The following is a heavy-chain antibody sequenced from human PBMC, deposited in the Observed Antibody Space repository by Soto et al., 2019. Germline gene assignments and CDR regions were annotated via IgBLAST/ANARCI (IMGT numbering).Heavy chain of an antibody. CDR1: GGTFRSYA. CDR3: ARGLSGSDSEVIAAGGH. J-gene: IGHJ4*02. CDR2: IIPIFGTA. V-gene: IGHV1-69*12. D-gene: IGHD6-13*01. Sequence: QVQLVQSGAEVKKPGSSVKVSCKASGGTFRSYAISWVRHAPGQGLEWMGGIIPIFGTANYVQKVQGRVTITADESTSTAYMELSSLRSEDTAVYYCARGLSGSDSEVIAAGGHWGQGTLVTVSS.